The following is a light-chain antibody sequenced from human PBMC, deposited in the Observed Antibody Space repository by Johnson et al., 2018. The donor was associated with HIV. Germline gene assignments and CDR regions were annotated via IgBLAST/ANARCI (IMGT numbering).Light chain of an antibody. CDR3: GTWDSSLSAGGV. CDR1: SSNIANNY. Sequence: QSVLTQPPSVSAAPGHQVTISCSGSSSNIANNYVSWYQQFPGTAPKLLIYENNKRPSGIPDRFSGSKSGTSATLGITGLQTGDEADYYCGTWDSSLSAGGVFGTGTKVTVL. CDR2: ENN. V-gene: IGLV1-51*02. J-gene: IGLJ1*01.